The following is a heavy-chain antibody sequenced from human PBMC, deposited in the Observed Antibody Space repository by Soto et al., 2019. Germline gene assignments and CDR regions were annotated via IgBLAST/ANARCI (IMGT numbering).Heavy chain of an antibody. V-gene: IGHV3-30*18. CDR2: VSHSGRNT. D-gene: IGHD3-10*01. Sequence: GGSLRLSCAASGFTFIDYGMHWVRQAPGKGLEWVTVVSHSGRNTHYADSVKGRFTISRDNSKNTLYLQMNSLRAEDTAVYYCAKGATMVRGVIIDIWGQGTIVTVSS. J-gene: IGHJ3*02. CDR3: AKGATMVRGVIIDI. CDR1: GFTFIDYG.